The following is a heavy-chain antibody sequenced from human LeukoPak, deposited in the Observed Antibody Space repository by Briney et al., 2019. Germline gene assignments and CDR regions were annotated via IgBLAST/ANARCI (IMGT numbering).Heavy chain of an antibody. J-gene: IGHJ6*02. V-gene: IGHV1-18*01. D-gene: IGHD4-11*01. Sequence: ASVKVSCKASGYTFTSYGISWVRQAPGQGLERMGWISAYNGNTNYAQKPQGRVTMTTDTSTSTAYMELRSLRSDDTAVYYCARGTVTKAYYYGMDVWGQGTTVTVSS. CDR1: GYTFTSYG. CDR2: ISAYNGNT. CDR3: ARGTVTKAYYYGMDV.